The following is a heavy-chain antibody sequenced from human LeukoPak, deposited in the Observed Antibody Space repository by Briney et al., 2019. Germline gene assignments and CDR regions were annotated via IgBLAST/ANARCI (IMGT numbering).Heavy chain of an antibody. CDR3: AQLSRIAVAGTFDN. CDR2: ISGSGDTT. J-gene: IGHJ4*02. D-gene: IGHD6-13*01. V-gene: IGHV3-23*01. Sequence: GGSLRLSCAASGFTFSSYAMGWVRQGSGKGLEWVSGISGSGDTTYLADSVRGRFSISRDNSKSTLYLQMNSLRAEDTAVYYCAQLSRIAVAGTFDNWGQGTLVTVSS. CDR1: GFTFSSYA.